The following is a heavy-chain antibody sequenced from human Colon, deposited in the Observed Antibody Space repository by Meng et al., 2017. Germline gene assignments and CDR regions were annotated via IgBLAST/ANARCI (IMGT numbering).Heavy chain of an antibody. CDR2: ISGSGTTL. CDR3: ASWAGGSGSYAVFDY. Sequence: GESLKISCEASGFTFGRSAMNWVRQAPGKGLEWVSYISGSGTTLYYADSVKGRFTISRDNANNAVYLQMNNLGVEDTAVYYCASWAGGSGSYAVFDYWGQGTLVTVSS. J-gene: IGHJ4*02. CDR1: GFTFGRSA. D-gene: IGHD3-10*01. V-gene: IGHV3-48*03.